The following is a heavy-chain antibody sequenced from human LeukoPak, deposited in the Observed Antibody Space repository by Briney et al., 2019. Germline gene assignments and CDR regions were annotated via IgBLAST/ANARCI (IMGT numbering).Heavy chain of an antibody. V-gene: IGHV4-59*01. D-gene: IGHD6-13*01. Sequence: SGTLSLPFTVSGGSISSYYWSWVRPPPGKGLGGIGYIYYSGRTNYNPALKRRVTISIDTDKKQISLELRSVPAADTAVYYCARVGSSWYALNYYYYGMDVWGQGTTVTVSS. CDR1: GGSISSYY. CDR3: ARVGSSWYALNYYYYGMDV. CDR2: IYYSGRT. J-gene: IGHJ6*02.